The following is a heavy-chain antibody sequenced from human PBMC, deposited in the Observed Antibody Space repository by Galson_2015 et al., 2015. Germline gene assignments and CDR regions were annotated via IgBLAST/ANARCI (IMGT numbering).Heavy chain of an antibody. CDR1: GGTFSSIA. CDR3: ARDSPSVTLIRGVIGGDAFDI. V-gene: IGHV1-69*13. J-gene: IGHJ3*02. D-gene: IGHD3-10*01. CDR2: IIPISVTR. Sequence: SVKVSCKASGGTFSSIALSWVRQAPGQGPEWMGGIIPISVTRNYAQKFQGRVTITADETTSTAYMELNSLRSEDTAVYYCARDSPSVTLIRGVIGGDAFDIWGQGTLVTVSS.